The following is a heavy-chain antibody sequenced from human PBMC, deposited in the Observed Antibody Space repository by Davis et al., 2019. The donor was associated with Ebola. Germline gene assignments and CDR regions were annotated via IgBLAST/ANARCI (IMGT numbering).Heavy chain of an antibody. D-gene: IGHD2-15*01. CDR1: GFTFSSFA. CDR3: ARGYCSGGSCYSWWFDP. CDR2: ISFHGSDK. V-gene: IGHV3-30*04. Sequence: GGSLRLSCAASGFTFSSFALHWVRQAPGKGLEWVAVISFHGSDKYYADSVKGRFTISRDNSKNTLYLQMNSLRAEDTAVYYCARGYCSGGSCYSWWFDPWGQGTLVTVSS. J-gene: IGHJ5*02.